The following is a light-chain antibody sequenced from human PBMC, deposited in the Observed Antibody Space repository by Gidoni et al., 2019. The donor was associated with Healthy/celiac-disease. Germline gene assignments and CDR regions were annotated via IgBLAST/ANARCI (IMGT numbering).Light chain of an antibody. CDR2: KAS. CDR3: QQYNSYS. CDR1: QSISSW. V-gene: IGKV1-5*03. J-gene: IGKJ1*01. Sequence: DIQMTQSPSTLSASVGDRVTITCRASQSISSWLAWYQQKPGKAPKLLIYKASSLESGVPSRFSGSGSESEFTLTISSLQPDDFATYYCQQYNSYSFGQXTKVEIK.